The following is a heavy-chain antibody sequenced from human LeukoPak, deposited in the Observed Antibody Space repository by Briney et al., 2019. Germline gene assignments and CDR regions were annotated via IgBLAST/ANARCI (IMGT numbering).Heavy chain of an antibody. CDR1: GGSSTGYY. Sequence: SETLSLTCAVYGGSSTGYYWSWIRQHPGKGLEWIGYIYYSGSTYYNPSLKSRVTISVDTSKNQFSLKLSSVTAADTAVYYCARDIPLRYGSGSRPEWYFDLWGRGTLVTVSS. V-gene: IGHV4-31*11. D-gene: IGHD3-10*01. CDR2: IYYSGST. CDR3: ARDIPLRYGSGSRPEWYFDL. J-gene: IGHJ2*01.